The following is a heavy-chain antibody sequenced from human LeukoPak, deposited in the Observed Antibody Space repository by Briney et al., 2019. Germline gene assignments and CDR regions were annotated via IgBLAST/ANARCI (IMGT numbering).Heavy chain of an antibody. V-gene: IGHV3-53*01. CDR1: GFTLSSNY. CDR3: ARAKRSARNYYYYYGMDV. Sequence: PGGSLRLSCAASGFTLSSNYMSWVSQAPGKGLEWVSVIYSGGSTYYADSVKGRFTISRDNSKNTLYLQMNSLKAEDTAVYYCARAKRSARNYYYYYGMDVWGQGTTVTVSS. D-gene: IGHD6-19*01. J-gene: IGHJ6*02. CDR2: IYSGGST.